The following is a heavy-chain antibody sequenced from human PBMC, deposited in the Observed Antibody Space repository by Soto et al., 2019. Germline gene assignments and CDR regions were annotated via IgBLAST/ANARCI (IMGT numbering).Heavy chain of an antibody. CDR1: GYTFTGYY. Sequence: ASVKVSCKASGYTFTGYYMHWVRQAPGQGLEWMGWINPNSGGTNYAQKFQGWVTMTRDTSISTAYMELSRLTSEDTAVYYCARELNYHESSVYPPGAFDIWGQGTMVSVSS. V-gene: IGHV1-2*04. J-gene: IGHJ3*02. CDR3: ARELNYHESSVYPPGAFDI. D-gene: IGHD3-22*01. CDR2: INPNSGGT.